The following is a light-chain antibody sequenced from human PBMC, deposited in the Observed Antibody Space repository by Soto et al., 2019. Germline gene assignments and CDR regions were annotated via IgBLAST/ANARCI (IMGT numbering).Light chain of an antibody. CDR3: QQYQSYSQ. V-gene: IGKV1-5*03. Sequence: DIQMTQSPSTLSASVGDRVTITCRASESINSWLAWYQQKPGKAPRLLIYKASNLESRVPSRLSGSGSGTEFTLTITSLQPDDFATFYCQQYQSYSQFGQGTKVDIK. CDR2: KAS. J-gene: IGKJ1*01. CDR1: ESINSW.